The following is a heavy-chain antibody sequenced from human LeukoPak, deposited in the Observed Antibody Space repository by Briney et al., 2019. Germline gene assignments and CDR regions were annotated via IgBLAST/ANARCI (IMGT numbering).Heavy chain of an antibody. V-gene: IGHV3-13*01. D-gene: IGHD3-3*01. CDR3: ARDWSHSFDY. J-gene: IGHJ4*02. Sequence: QPGGSLRLSCAASGFTFSSSDIHWVRQPTGKGLEWVSVISSTGDTYYPGSVEGRFTISRENANNSLYLQMNSLRAGDTAVYYCARDWSHSFDYWGQGILVTVSS. CDR1: GFTFSSSD. CDR2: ISSTGDT.